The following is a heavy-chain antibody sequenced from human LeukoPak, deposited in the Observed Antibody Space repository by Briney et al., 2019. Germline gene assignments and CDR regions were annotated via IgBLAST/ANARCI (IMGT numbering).Heavy chain of an antibody. CDR3: AKDTYSSPYSFDN. CDR1: GFTFSDYY. Sequence: GGSLRLSCAASGFTFSDYYMSWIRQAPGKGLEWVSYISGSSSNKNYADSVKGRFTISRDNAKNSLCLQMNTLRAEDTAIYYCAKDTYSSPYSFDNWGQGALVIVSS. D-gene: IGHD2-15*01. J-gene: IGHJ4*02. CDR2: ISGSSSNK. V-gene: IGHV3-11*03.